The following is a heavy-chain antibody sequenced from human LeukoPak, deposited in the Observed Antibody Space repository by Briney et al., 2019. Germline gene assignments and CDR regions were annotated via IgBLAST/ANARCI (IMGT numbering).Heavy chain of an antibody. CDR3: ARQYRDSSGYYFFDF. J-gene: IGHJ4*02. CDR2: INYSGST. D-gene: IGHD3-22*01. Sequence: SETLSLTCTVFGDSISSSAYYWGWIRQPPGKGLEWIGSINYSGSTYYNPSLRSRVIISVDTSKNQFSLKLGSVTAADTSMFYCARQYRDSSGYYFFDFWGQGALVTVSS. V-gene: IGHV4-39*01. CDR1: GDSISSSAYY.